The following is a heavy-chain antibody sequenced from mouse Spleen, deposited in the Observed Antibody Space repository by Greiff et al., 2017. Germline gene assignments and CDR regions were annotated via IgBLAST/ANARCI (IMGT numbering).Heavy chain of an antibody. Sequence: VQLQQSGPVLVKPGASVKMSCKASGYTFTDYYMNWVKQSHGKSLEWIGVINPYNGGTSYNQKFKGKATLTVDKSSSTAYMELNSLTSEDSAVYYCARDYYSIYFDYWGQGTTLTVSS. D-gene: IGHD2-5*01. J-gene: IGHJ2*01. CDR1: GYTFTDYY. CDR3: ARDYYSIYFDY. V-gene: IGHV1-19*01. CDR2: INPYNGGT.